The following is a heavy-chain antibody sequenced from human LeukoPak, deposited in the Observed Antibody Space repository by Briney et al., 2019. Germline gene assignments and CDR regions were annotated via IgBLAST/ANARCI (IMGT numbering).Heavy chain of an antibody. CDR2: IRYDGSNK. D-gene: IGHD3-10*01. Sequence: PGXXLRLSCAASGFTFSSYGMHWVRQAPGKGLEWVAFIRYDGSNKYYADSVKGRFTISRDNSKNTLYLQMNSLRAEDTAVFYCAKFLWFGESSGGQGTLVTVSS. CDR3: AKFLWFGESS. V-gene: IGHV3-30*02. J-gene: IGHJ4*02. CDR1: GFTFSSYG.